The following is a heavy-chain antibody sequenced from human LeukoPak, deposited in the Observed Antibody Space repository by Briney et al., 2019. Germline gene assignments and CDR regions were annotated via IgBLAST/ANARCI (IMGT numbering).Heavy chain of an antibody. D-gene: IGHD5-24*01. CDR3: ARVRDGYNLDY. V-gene: IGHV4-4*07. CDR1: GGSITSQY. CDR2: IHSRGST. J-gene: IGHJ4*02. Sequence: SETLSLTCTVSGGSITSQYWTWIRQPAGKGLEWIGRIHSRGSTNHNPSLKSRVTMSVDRSKNQFSLKLSSVTAADTAVYYCARVRDGYNLDYWGQGTLVTVSS.